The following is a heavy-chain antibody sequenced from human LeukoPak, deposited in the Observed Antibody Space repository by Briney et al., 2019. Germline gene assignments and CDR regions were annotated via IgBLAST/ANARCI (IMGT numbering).Heavy chain of an antibody. Sequence: GGSLRLSCAASGFTFDDYAMHWVRQAPGKGLEWDSGISWNSGSIGYADSVKGRLTISRDNAKNSLYLQMNSLRAEDTALYYCAKDLYGSSWSFDYWGQGTMVTVSS. CDR1: GFTFDDYA. CDR3: AKDLYGSSWSFDY. D-gene: IGHD6-13*01. CDR2: ISWNSGSI. V-gene: IGHV3-9*01. J-gene: IGHJ4*02.